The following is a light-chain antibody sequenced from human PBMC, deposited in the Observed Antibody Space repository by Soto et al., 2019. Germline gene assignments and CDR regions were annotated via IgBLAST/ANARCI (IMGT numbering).Light chain of an antibody. CDR2: GAS. Sequence: EIVMTQSPATLSVSPGERATLSCRASQSVSSNLAWYQQKPGQAPRLLIYGASTRATGIPARFSGSGSGTEFTLTISSLQSEDFAVYYCQQYNIWLFTFCHGAKWDIK. CDR3: QQYNIWLFT. V-gene: IGKV3-15*01. CDR1: QSVSSN. J-gene: IGKJ3*01.